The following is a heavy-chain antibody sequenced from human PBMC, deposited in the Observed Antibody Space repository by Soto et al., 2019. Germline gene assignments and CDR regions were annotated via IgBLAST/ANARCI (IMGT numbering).Heavy chain of an antibody. CDR2: IYPGDSDT. J-gene: IGHJ6*02. CDR1: GYSFTSYW. V-gene: IGHV5-51*01. Sequence: GASLKISCKGSGYSFTSYWIGWVRQMPGKGLEWMGIIYPGDSDTRYSPSFQGQVTISADKSISTAYLQWSSLKASDTAMYYCARWGGVVIGYYYYGMDVWGQGTTVTVSS. CDR3: ARWGGVVIGYYYYGMDV. D-gene: IGHD2-21*01.